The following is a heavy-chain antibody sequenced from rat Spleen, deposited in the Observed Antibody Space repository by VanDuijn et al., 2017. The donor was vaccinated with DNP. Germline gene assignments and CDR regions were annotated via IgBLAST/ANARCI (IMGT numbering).Heavy chain of an antibody. J-gene: IGHJ4*01. Sequence: EVKLVESGGGLXXPGXXLKLSCXXXGFXXXDXXXGWXXXAPXXXLXXXGEXXXDSSTKHITPTVKDKXXNSRDNAXSTLXXKMNSLRSEETATYYSARVQLGYYXLDAWGQGPSVTVSS. V-gene: IGHV4-2*01. CDR2: XXXDSSTK. D-gene: IGHD5-1*01. CDR3: ARVQLGYYXLDA. CDR1: GFXXXDXX.